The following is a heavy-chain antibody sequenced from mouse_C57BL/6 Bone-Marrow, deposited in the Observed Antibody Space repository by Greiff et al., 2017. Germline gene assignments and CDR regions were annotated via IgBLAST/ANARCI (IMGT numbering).Heavy chain of an antibody. CDR3: ARRGGSSFAWFAY. D-gene: IGHD1-1*01. CDR2: IYPGSGNT. V-gene: IGHV1-76*01. Sequence: QVQLQQSGAELVRPGASVKLSCKASGYTFTDYYINWVKQRPGQGLEWIARIYPGSGNTYYNEKFKGKATLTAEKSSSTAYMQLSRLPSEDSAVYFCARRGGSSFAWFAYWGQGTLVTVSA. CDR1: GYTFTDYY. J-gene: IGHJ3*01.